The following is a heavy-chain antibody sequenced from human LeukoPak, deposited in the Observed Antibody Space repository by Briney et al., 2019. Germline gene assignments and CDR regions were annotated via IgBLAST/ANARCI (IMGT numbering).Heavy chain of an antibody. V-gene: IGHV4-4*02. CDR3: ARDGPCGGDCYSSGDY. CDR1: GGSISSSNW. J-gene: IGHJ4*02. CDR2: IYHSGST. D-gene: IGHD2-21*02. Sequence: SGTLSLTCAVSGGSISSSNWWSWVRQPPGKGLEWIGEIYHSGSTNYNPSLKSRVTISVDTSKNQFSLKLSSVTAADTAVYYCARDGPCGGDCYSSGDYWGQGTLVTVSS.